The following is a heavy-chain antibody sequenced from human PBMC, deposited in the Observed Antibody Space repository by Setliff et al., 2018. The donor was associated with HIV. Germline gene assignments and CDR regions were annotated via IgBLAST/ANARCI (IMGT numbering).Heavy chain of an antibody. V-gene: IGHV1-2*06. CDR1: GYTFSGYY. D-gene: IGHD2-15*01. CDR3: ARDKDGFDI. J-gene: IGHJ3*02. CDR2: INPNSGDT. Sequence: ASVKVSCKASGYTFSGYYINWVRRAPGQGLEWMGRINPNSGDTNYTQSFQGRVTMTRDRSINTAYLELSSLKSDDTAVYYCARDKDGFDIWGQGTMVTVSS.